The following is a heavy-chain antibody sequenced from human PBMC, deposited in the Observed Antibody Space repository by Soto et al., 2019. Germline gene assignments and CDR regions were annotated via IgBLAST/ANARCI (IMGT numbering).Heavy chain of an antibody. CDR2: ISATGDDT. Sequence: GGSLRLSCAASGFTFSNYAMSWVRQTPGEGLEWVSAISATGDDTYYADFVAGRLTFSRDNSKSTLFLQMNSLSAEDTAVYYCAKEMTIGRPYDYWGQGALVTVSS. CDR3: AKEMTIGRPYDY. CDR1: GFTFSNYA. J-gene: IGHJ4*02. V-gene: IGHV3-23*01.